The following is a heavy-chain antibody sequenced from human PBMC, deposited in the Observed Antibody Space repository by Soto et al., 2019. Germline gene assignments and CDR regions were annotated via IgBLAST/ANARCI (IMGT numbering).Heavy chain of an antibody. J-gene: IGHJ6*02. CDR3: ARMEHNYYYYSLDV. CDR1: GFTFSSYW. V-gene: IGHV3-7*01. CDR2: IKQDGSEK. D-gene: IGHD1-1*01. Sequence: HPGGSLRLSCAASGFTFSSYWMNWVRQAPGKGLEWVANIKQDGSEKYYVDSAQGRFTISRDNAKNSLYLQMNSLRVEDTAVFFCARMEHNYYYYSLDVWGQGTTVTVSS.